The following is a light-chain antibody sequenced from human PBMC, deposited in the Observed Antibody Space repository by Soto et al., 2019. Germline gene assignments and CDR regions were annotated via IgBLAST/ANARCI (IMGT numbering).Light chain of an antibody. CDR3: AAWDDSLIGPV. CDR1: SSNIGNND. V-gene: IGLV1-36*01. J-gene: IGLJ3*02. Sequence: QSVLTQPPSVSEAPRQRVTISCSGSSSNIGNNDVNWYQQFPGKAPKLVIYSDNLLPSGVSDRFSGSKSGTSASLAISGLQSEDEADYYCAAWDDSLIGPVFGGGTKLTVL. CDR2: SDN.